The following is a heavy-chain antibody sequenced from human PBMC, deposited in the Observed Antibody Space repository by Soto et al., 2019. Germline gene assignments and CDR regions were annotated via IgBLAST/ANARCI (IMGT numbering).Heavy chain of an antibody. Sequence: GASVKVSCKASGYTFTGYYMHWVRPAPGQGLEWMGWINPNSGGTNYAQKFQGWVTMTRDTSISTAYMELSRLRSDDTAVYYCARYCSSTSCQVYYYGMDVWGQGTTVTVSS. J-gene: IGHJ6*02. CDR2: INPNSGGT. V-gene: IGHV1-2*04. CDR1: GYTFTGYY. D-gene: IGHD2-2*01. CDR3: ARYCSSTSCQVYYYGMDV.